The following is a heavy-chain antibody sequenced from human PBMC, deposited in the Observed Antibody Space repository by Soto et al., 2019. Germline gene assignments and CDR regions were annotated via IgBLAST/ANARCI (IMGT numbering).Heavy chain of an antibody. D-gene: IGHD3-10*01. J-gene: IGHJ4*02. Sequence: QVQLQESGPGLVKPWETLSLTGSVSGDSDSRGSYHWSWIRQPPGKGLAWIGFKPYTGSPDYNPSLTSRVVISIDRIKNQFSLKVSSVTAPDTAVYFCAKVGRGGDSWGQGTLVTVSS. CDR3: AKVGRGGDS. CDR1: GDSDSRGSYH. CDR2: KPYTGSP. V-gene: IGHV4-61*01.